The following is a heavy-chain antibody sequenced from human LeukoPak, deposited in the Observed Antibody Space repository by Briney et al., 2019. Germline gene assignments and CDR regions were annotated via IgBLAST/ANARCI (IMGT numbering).Heavy chain of an antibody. V-gene: IGHV1-2*02. CDR3: ARVQWLVTGGFDY. Sequence: ASVKVSCKASGYTFTGYYMHWVRQAPGQGLEWMGWINPNSGGTNYAQKFQGRVTMTRDTSISTAYMELGRLRSDDTAVYYCARVQWLVTGGFDYWGQGTLVTVSS. J-gene: IGHJ4*02. D-gene: IGHD6-19*01. CDR2: INPNSGGT. CDR1: GYTFTGYY.